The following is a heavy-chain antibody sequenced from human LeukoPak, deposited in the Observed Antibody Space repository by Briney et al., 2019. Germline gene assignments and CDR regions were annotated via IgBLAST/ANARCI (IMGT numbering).Heavy chain of an antibody. CDR2: ISAYNGNT. V-gene: IGHV1-18*01. D-gene: IGHD1-26*01. Sequence: ASVKVSCKASGYTFTSYGISWVRQAPGQGLEWMGWISAYNGNTNYAQNLQGRVTMTTDTSTSTAYMELRSLRSDDTAVYYCARDLSPGSYSSSWSDPWGQGTLVTVSS. CDR3: ARDLSPGSYSSSWSDP. J-gene: IGHJ5*02. CDR1: GYTFTSYG.